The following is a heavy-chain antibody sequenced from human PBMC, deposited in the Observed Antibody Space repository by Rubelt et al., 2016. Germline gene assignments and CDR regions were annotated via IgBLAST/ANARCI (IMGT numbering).Heavy chain of an antibody. Sequence: QVQLVQSGAEVKKPGASVKVSCKASGYTFTSYAMHWVRQAPGQRLEWMGWINAGNGNTKYSQKFQGRVTITRDTSASTAYMELSSLRSKDTAVYYCACQGVDESGWLPNFYYYYGMDVWGQGTTVTVSS. CDR3: ACQGVDESGWLPNFYYYYGMDV. CDR2: INAGNGNT. CDR1: GYTFTSYA. D-gene: IGHD6-19*01. V-gene: IGHV1-3*01. J-gene: IGHJ6*02.